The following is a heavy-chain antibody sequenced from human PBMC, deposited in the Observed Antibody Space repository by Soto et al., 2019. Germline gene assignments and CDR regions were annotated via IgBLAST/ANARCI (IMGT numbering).Heavy chain of an antibody. V-gene: IGHV1-69*02. CDR1: GGTFSSYT. D-gene: IGHD6-6*01. CDR3: ARVRTGSSNFDC. CDR2: IIPILGIA. J-gene: IGHJ4*02. Sequence: QVQLVQSGAEVKKPGSSVKVSCKASGGTFSSYTISWVRQAPGQGLEWMGRIIPILGIANYAQKFQGRVTITAYKSTSTAYREMSSPRSEDTAVYYCARVRTGSSNFDCWGQGTLVTVAS.